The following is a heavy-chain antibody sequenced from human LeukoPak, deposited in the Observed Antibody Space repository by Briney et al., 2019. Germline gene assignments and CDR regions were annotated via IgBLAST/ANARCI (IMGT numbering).Heavy chain of an antibody. Sequence: YPGGSLRLSCAASGFTFSSYGMHWVRQAPGKGLEWVAFIRYDGSSKYYADSVKGRFTISRDNSKNTLYLQMNSLRAEDTALYYCAKVAAAGAQFDYWGQGTLVTVSS. CDR2: IRYDGSSK. J-gene: IGHJ4*02. D-gene: IGHD6-13*01. CDR1: GFTFSSYG. CDR3: AKVAAAGAQFDY. V-gene: IGHV3-30*02.